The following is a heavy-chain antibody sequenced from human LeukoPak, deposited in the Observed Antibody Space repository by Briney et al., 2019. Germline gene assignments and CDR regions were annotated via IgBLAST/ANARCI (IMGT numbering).Heavy chain of an antibody. D-gene: IGHD3-16*01. CDR3: AKVCVCFGCCFDY. Sequence: GGSLRLSCAASGYAFSSHGLTWVRQAPGKGLEWVATINGAGDHTVYAETVEGRFTISRDNSKNMLYLQMNTLRAEDTAIYSCAKVCVCFGCCFDYWGQGVLVTVSS. J-gene: IGHJ4*02. V-gene: IGHV3-23*01. CDR2: INGAGDHT. CDR1: GYAFSSHG.